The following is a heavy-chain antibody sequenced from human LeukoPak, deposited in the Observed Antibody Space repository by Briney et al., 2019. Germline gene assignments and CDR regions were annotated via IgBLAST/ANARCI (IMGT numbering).Heavy chain of an antibody. V-gene: IGHV3-48*04. CDR3: AGSISTGYPTFDC. D-gene: IGHD3-9*01. CDR2: ISSSGGTI. J-gene: IGHJ4*02. CDR1: GFTFSSSS. Sequence: GGSLRLSCAASGFTFSSSSVNWVRQAPGKGLEWVSYISSSGGTIYYADSVKGRFTISRDNAKNSLYLQKNSLRAEDTAVYYCAGSISTGYPTFDCWGQGTLVTVSS.